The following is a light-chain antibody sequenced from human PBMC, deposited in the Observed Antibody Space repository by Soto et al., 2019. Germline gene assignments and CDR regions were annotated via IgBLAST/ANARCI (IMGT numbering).Light chain of an antibody. CDR1: QTIDRF. J-gene: IGKJ5*01. CDR2: AAS. Sequence: DTQMTQSPSSLSASVGDRVTITCRASQTIDRFLNWYQQKPGKAPKLLIYAASSLQSGVPSRFSGSGSGTDFTLTIRSLQPEDFATYYCQQSYSTPLITFGQGTRLEIK. CDR3: QQSYSTPLIT. V-gene: IGKV1-39*01.